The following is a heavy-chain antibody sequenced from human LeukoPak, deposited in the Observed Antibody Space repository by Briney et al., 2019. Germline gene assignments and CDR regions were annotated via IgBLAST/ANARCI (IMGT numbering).Heavy chain of an antibody. D-gene: IGHD3-10*01. CDR2: IYSDGTT. J-gene: IGHJ4*02. V-gene: IGHV3-66*01. Sequence: GGSLRLSCAASGFTFSSNSMSWVRQAPGKGLEWLSVIYSDGTTDFSDSVKGRFAISRDNSKNTLSLQMDSLRAEDTAVYYCVRGSGAGSYYNFACWGQRTLVSVS. CDR3: VRGSGAGSYYNFAC. CDR1: GFTFSSNS.